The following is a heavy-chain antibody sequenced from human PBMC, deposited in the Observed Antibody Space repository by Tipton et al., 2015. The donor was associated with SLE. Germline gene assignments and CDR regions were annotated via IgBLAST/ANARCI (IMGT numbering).Heavy chain of an antibody. CDR1: GGSISSHY. V-gene: IGHV4-59*11. D-gene: IGHD3-3*01. CDR2: IDATGRT. J-gene: IGHJ4*02. Sequence: TLSLTCTVSGGSISSHYWSWIRQPPGKGLEWIGYIDATGRTNYSPSLLGRVTISVDTSKNQFSLSLSSVTEADTALYYCARHYDFLSGFDYWGQGTLVTVSA. CDR3: ARHYDFLSGFDY.